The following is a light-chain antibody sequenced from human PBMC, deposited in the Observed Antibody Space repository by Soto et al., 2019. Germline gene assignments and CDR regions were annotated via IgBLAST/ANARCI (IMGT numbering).Light chain of an antibody. CDR2: LNSDGSH. CDR3: QTWATGGNWV. Sequence: QSVLTQSPSASASLGASVKLTCTLTSGHSTYPIAWHQQLPEKGPRYLMTLNSDGSHSEGDGIPDRFSGSSSGAQRYLTISSLQSEDEADYYCQTWATGGNWVFDGGTKLTVL. CDR1: SGHSTYP. V-gene: IGLV4-69*01. J-gene: IGLJ3*02.